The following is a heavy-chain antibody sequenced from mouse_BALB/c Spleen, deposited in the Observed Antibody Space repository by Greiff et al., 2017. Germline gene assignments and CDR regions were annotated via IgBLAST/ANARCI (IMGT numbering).Heavy chain of an antibody. Sequence: EVHLVESGGDLVKPGGSLKLSCAASGFTFSSYGMSWVRQTPDKRLEWVATISSGGSYTYYPDSVKGRFTISRDNAKNTLYLQMSSLKSEDTAMYYCARHLYITTAFDYWGQGTTLTVSS. D-gene: IGHD1-2*01. V-gene: IGHV5-6*01. CDR3: ARHLYITTAFDY. CDR1: GFTFSSYG. J-gene: IGHJ2*01. CDR2: ISSGGSYT.